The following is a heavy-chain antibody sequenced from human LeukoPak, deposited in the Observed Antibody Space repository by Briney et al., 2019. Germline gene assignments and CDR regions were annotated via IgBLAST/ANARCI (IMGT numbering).Heavy chain of an antibody. Sequence: SETLSLTCTVSGGSISSYYWSWIRQPPGKGLEWIGYIYYSGSTNYNPSLKSRVTISVDTSENQFSLKLSSVTAADTAVYYCARVDYYDSSGYLQGAYFDYWGQGTLVTVSS. CDR3: ARVDYYDSSGYLQGAYFDY. CDR2: IYYSGST. D-gene: IGHD3-22*01. J-gene: IGHJ4*02. V-gene: IGHV4-59*01. CDR1: GGSISSYY.